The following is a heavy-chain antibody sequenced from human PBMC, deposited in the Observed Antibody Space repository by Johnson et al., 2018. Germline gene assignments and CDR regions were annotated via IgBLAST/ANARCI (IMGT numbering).Heavy chain of an antibody. Sequence: QVQLQESGPGLVKPSETLSLTCTVSGGSISSYYWSWIRQPPGKGLEWIGYIYYSGSTNYNPSLKSRVTISVDTSKNSLYLKMNSLRAEDTAVYYCARASSYMDVWGKGTTVTVSS. CDR1: GGSISSYY. J-gene: IGHJ6*03. CDR2: IYYSGST. CDR3: ARASSYMDV. V-gene: IGHV4-59*12.